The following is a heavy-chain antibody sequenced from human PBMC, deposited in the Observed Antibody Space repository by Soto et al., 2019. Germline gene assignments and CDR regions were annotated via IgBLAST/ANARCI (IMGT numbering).Heavy chain of an antibody. V-gene: IGHV1-69*13. Sequence: SVKVSCKASGGTFSSYAISWVRQAPGQGLEWMGGIIPIFGTANYAQKFQGRVTITADESTSTAYMELSSLRSEDTAVYYCARTPGIAAAGPNYYGMDVWGQGTTVTVSS. J-gene: IGHJ6*02. CDR3: ARTPGIAAAGPNYYGMDV. CDR1: GGTFSSYA. CDR2: IIPIFGTA. D-gene: IGHD6-13*01.